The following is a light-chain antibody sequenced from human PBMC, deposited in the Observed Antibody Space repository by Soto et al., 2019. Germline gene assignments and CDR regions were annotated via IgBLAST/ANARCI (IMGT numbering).Light chain of an antibody. CDR1: RSDVGSYNF. CDR2: EGS. Sequence: QSALTQPASVSGSPDKSFTIPGPGTRSDVGSYNFVSWYQQHPGKAPKLMIYEGSKRPSGVSNRFSGSKSGNTASLTISGLQAEDEADYYCCSYAGSSTYVVFGGGTKVTVL. V-gene: IGLV2-23*01. CDR3: CSYAGSSTYVV. J-gene: IGLJ2*01.